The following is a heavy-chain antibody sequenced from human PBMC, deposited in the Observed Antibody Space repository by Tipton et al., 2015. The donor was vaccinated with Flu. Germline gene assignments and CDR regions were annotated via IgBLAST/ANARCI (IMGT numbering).Heavy chain of an antibody. CDR3: VRGTAANSADN. CDR2: IYTDDST. CDR1: GFSFSTYW. D-gene: IGHD4-23*01. J-gene: IGHJ4*02. V-gene: IGHV3-53*01. Sequence: SLRLSCAMSGFSFSTYWMNWVRQIPGKGLKWVSIIYTDDSTYYADSVKGRFTISRDTSKNTAYLQMNSLTVDDTALYYCVRGTAANSADNWGQGTLVTVSS.